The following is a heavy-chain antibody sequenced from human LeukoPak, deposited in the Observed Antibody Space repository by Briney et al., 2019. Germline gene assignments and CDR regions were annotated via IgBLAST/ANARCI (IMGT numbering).Heavy chain of an antibody. D-gene: IGHD5-18*01. CDR1: GVTVGSTY. CDR3: VADSSTYGYYDHHMDV. V-gene: IGHV3-53*01. Sequence: GSLRLPRPASGVTVGSTYMSWVRQAPGKGLEWVSVFFSGGSTYYSDSEGGRFTNSRDESKNTVFLQMNSLRPEDTALYHCVADSSTYGYYDHHMDVWGKGTGHTVSS. CDR2: FFSGGST. J-gene: IGHJ6*03.